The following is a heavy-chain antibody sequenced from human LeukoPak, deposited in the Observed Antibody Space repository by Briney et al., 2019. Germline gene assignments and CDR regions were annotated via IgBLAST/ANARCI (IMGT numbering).Heavy chain of an antibody. J-gene: IGHJ5*02. CDR1: GGSFSGYY. Sequence: SETLSLTCAVYGGSFSGYYWSWIRQPPGKGLEWIGEINHSGSTNYNPSLKSRVTILVDTYKNQFCVKLSSVTAADTAVYYCAGGGSYYILTGYGSFDPWGQGTLVTVSS. CDR2: INHSGST. D-gene: IGHD3-9*01. CDR3: AGGGSYYILTGYGSFDP. V-gene: IGHV4-34*01.